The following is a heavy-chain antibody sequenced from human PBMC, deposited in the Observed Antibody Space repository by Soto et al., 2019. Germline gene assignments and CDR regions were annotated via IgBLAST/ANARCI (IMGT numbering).Heavy chain of an antibody. V-gene: IGHV1-18*01. CDR1: GYTFTSYG. J-gene: IGHJ4*02. CDR3: ARDGYSSGWYVY. D-gene: IGHD6-19*01. CDR2: ISAYNVNT. Sequence: ASVKVSCKASGYTFTSYGISWVRQAPGQGLEWMGWISAYNVNTNYAQKLQGRVNMTTDTSASTAYMELRSLTSDDTDVYYCARDGYSSGWYVYWGQGTLVTVSS.